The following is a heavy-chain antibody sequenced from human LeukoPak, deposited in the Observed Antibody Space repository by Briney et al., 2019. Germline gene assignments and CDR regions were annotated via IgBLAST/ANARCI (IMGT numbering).Heavy chain of an antibody. D-gene: IGHD3-22*01. J-gene: IGHJ4*02. CDR1: GYTFTSYY. Sequence: GSSVKVSRNASGYTFTSYYMHCVGQAPRPPLEWMGIINPSCGSTSYEQILQRRVTMSRDTSTSTVHMELSSLTSEDTAVYYCARGAYYDSSGYSDFDYWGQGTLVTVSS. CDR2: INPSCGST. V-gene: IGHV1-46*01. CDR3: ARGAYYDSSGYSDFDY.